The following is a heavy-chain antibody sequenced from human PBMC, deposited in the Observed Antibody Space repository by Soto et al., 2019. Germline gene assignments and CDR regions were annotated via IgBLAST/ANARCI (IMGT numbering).Heavy chain of an antibody. CDR1: GGSISSSSYY. V-gene: IGHV4-39*01. D-gene: IGHD3-22*01. CDR3: ASTQSITMIVVVITGFDY. CDR2: IYYSGST. Sequence: PSETLPLTCTVSGGSISSSSYYWGWIRQPPGKGLEWIGSIYYSGSTYYNPSLKSRVTISVDTSKNQFSLKLSSVTAADTAVYYCASTQSITMIVVVITGFDYWGQGTLVTVSS. J-gene: IGHJ4*02.